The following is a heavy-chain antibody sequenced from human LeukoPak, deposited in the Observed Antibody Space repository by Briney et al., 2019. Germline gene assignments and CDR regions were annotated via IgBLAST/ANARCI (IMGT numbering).Heavy chain of an antibody. V-gene: IGHV1-46*01. CDR2: INPSGGST. Sequence: GGSLRLSCAASEFTFTSYYMHWVRQAPGQGLEWMGIINPSGGSTSYAQKFQGRVTMTRDMSTSTVYMELSSLRSEDTAVYYCARDLWRRGMGLRLGELSLYPDYWGQGTLVTVSS. J-gene: IGHJ4*02. D-gene: IGHD3-16*02. CDR1: EFTFTSYY. CDR3: ARDLWRRGMGLRLGELSLYPDY.